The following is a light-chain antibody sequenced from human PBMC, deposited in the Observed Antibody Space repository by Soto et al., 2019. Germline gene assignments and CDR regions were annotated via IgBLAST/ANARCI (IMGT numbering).Light chain of an antibody. V-gene: IGKV1-5*03. CDR1: QSISSR. CDR2: KAS. J-gene: IGKJ1*01. CDR3: QQYNTDSRMWT. Sequence: DIQMTQSPSTLSASVGDSVTITCRASQSISSRLAWYQEKPGKAPKLLIYKASSLESGVPSRFSGSGSGTEFTLTISSLQPDDFATYYCQQYNTDSRMWTFGQGTKVDNK.